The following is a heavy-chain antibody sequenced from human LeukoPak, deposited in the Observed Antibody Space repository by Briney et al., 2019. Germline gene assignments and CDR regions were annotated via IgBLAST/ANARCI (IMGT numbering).Heavy chain of an antibody. J-gene: IGHJ4*02. D-gene: IGHD1-14*01. CDR2: IKYDESVK. CDR3: AKDIEPPGLFLDS. V-gene: IGHV3-7*04. Sequence: GGSLSLSCTASGFTISSYWLTWVRQTPGQGKEWVANIKYDESVKGYLDSVKGRFTISRDYAKNSLYLQMNSLRAEDTAVYYCAKDIEPPGLFLDSWGRGTLVTVSS. CDR1: GFTISSYW.